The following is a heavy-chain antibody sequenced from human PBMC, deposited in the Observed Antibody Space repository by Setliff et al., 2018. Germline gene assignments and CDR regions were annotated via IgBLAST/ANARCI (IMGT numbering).Heavy chain of an antibody. CDR2: ITGTSRHI. J-gene: IGHJ4*02. V-gene: IGHV3-21*06. CDR3: ARDVVRTLPA. Sequence: GGSLRLSCAASGFTFDTYTMAWVRQAPGRGLEWVSAITGTSRHIYYADSLKGRFTISRDNTRNLVYLQMSSLTAEDTAVYYCARDVVRTLPAWGQGTLVTVSS. CDR1: GFTFDTYT. D-gene: IGHD3-16*02.